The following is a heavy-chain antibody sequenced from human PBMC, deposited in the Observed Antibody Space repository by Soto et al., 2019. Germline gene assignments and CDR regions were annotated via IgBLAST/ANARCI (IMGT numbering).Heavy chain of an antibody. CDR1: GFTFSSYA. J-gene: IGHJ4*02. Sequence: GGSLRLSCAASGFTFSSYAMSWVRQAPGKGLEWVSGISGSGGSTYYADSVKGRFTISRDNSKNTLYLQMNSLRAEDTAVYYCAKDVLNYYDRSGHGWFDYWGQGTLVTVSS. CDR2: ISGSGGST. CDR3: AKDVLNYYDRSGHGWFDY. D-gene: IGHD3-22*01. V-gene: IGHV3-23*01.